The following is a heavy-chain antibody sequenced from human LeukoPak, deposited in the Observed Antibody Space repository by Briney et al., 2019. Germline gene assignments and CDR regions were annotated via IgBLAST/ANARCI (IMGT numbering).Heavy chain of an antibody. CDR2: ISAYNGNT. Sequence: ASVKDSCKASGYTFTSYGISWVRQAPGQGREWMGWISAYNGNTNYAQKLQGRVTMTTDTSTRAAYMELRSLRSDDTAVYYCARDGGSYYYGSADTDYFDYWGQGTLVTVSS. CDR3: ARDGGSYYYGSADTDYFDY. J-gene: IGHJ4*02. CDR1: GYTFTSYG. D-gene: IGHD3-10*01. V-gene: IGHV1-18*04.